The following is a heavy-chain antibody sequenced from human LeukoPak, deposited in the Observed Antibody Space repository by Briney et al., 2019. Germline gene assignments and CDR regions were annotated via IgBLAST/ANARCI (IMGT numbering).Heavy chain of an antibody. CDR2: IYYSGST. V-gene: IGHV4-39*07. CDR1: GGSISSSSYY. D-gene: IGHD6-19*01. Sequence: SETLSLTCTVSGGSISSSSYYWGWIRQPPGKGLEWIGSIYYSGSTHYNPSLKSRVTISGDTSKNQFSLRLSSMTAADTAVYYCARGAGWYEYWGQGTLVTVSS. J-gene: IGHJ4*02. CDR3: ARGAGWYEY.